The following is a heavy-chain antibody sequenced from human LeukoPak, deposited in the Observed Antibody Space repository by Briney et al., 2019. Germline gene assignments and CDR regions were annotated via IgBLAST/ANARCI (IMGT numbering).Heavy chain of an antibody. Sequence: SETLSLTCTVSGVSISSYYWSWIRQPPGKGLEWIGYIYHSGSTNYNPSLKSRVTISVDTSKNQFSLKLSSVTAADTAVYYCARGIAAAGYYYYYYVDVWGKGTTVTVSS. CDR3: ARGIAAAGYYYYYYVDV. V-gene: IGHV4-59*12. CDR1: GVSISSYY. D-gene: IGHD6-13*01. CDR2: IYHSGST. J-gene: IGHJ6*03.